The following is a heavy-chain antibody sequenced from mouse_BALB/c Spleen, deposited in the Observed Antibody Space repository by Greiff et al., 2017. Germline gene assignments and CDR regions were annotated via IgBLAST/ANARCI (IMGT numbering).Heavy chain of an antibody. Sequence: VQLQQSGAELAKPGASVKMSCKASGYTFTSYWMHWVKQRPGQGLEWIGYINPSTGYTEYNQKFKDKATLTADKSSSTAYMQLSSLTSEDSAVYYCARRRATMGFAYWGQGTLVTVSA. CDR2: INPSTGYT. D-gene: IGHD2-1*01. J-gene: IGHJ3*01. V-gene: IGHV1-7*01. CDR1: GYTFTSYW. CDR3: ARRRATMGFAY.